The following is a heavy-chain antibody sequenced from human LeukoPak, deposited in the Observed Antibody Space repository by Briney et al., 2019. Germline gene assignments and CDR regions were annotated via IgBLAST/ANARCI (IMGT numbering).Heavy chain of an antibody. CDR3: TADGANSDP. CDR2: IRGCSHFV. V-gene: IGHV3-21*01. CDR1: GFTLSNNS. Sequence: GGSLRLSCAVSGFTLSNNSMNWVRQAPGKGLEWVSLIRGCSHFVSYVDSVKGRFTISRDIAEKSLFLQMNSLRPEDTAVYYCTADGANSDPWGQGTLVTVSS. J-gene: IGHJ5*02. D-gene: IGHD3-10*01.